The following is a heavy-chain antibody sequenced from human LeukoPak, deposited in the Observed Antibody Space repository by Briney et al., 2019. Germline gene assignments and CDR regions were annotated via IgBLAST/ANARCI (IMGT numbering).Heavy chain of an antibody. J-gene: IGHJ3*02. Sequence: SETLSLTCAVSGASISSSYWSWIRQPPGKGLEWIGYINYSGNTKYNPSLESRVTISVDASNNQFSLRLSSVSAADTAFYYCARGYYDSRGYSNTFDIWGQGTLVTVSS. CDR3: ARGYYDSRGYSNTFDI. V-gene: IGHV4-59*01. CDR2: INYSGNT. CDR1: GASISSSY. D-gene: IGHD3-22*01.